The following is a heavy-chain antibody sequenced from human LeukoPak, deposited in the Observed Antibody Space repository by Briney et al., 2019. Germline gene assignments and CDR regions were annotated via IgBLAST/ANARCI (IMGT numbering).Heavy chain of an antibody. J-gene: IGHJ4*02. Sequence: SETLSLTCAVYGGSFSGYYWSWIRQPPGKGLEWIGEINHSGSTNNNPSLKSRVTISVDTSKNQFSLKLSSVTAADTAVYYCARSMDHYDFWSGPGYWGQGTLVTVSS. CDR3: ARSMDHYDFWSGPGY. D-gene: IGHD3-3*01. V-gene: IGHV4-34*01. CDR1: GGSFSGYY. CDR2: INHSGST.